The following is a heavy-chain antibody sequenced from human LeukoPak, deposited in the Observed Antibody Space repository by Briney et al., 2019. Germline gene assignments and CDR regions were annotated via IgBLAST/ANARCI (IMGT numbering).Heavy chain of an antibody. V-gene: IGHV3-9*01. D-gene: IGHD5-18*01. J-gene: IGHJ4*02. CDR3: AKDSKYSYGYPPDY. CDR2: ISWNSGSI. Sequence: PGGSLRLSCAASGFTFDDYAMHWVRQAPGKGLEWVSGISWNSGSIGYADSVKGRFTISRDNSKNTLYLQMNSLRAEDTAVYYCAKDSKYSYGYPPDYWGQGTLVTVSS. CDR1: GFTFDDYA.